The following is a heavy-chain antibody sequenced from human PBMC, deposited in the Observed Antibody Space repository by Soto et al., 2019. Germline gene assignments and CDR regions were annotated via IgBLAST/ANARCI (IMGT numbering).Heavy chain of an antibody. J-gene: IGHJ4*02. D-gene: IGHD3-22*01. CDR2: ITGNGDTT. V-gene: IGHV3-23*01. CDR3: AKIDGYFDY. Sequence: GGALRLSCAGSGFTFINTGMSGVRQAPGQGLEWVSAITGNGDTTYYADSVKGRFTISRDNSKSTLYLQMNSLRAEDTAVYYCAKIDGYFDYWGQGTLVTVSS. CDR1: GFTFINTG.